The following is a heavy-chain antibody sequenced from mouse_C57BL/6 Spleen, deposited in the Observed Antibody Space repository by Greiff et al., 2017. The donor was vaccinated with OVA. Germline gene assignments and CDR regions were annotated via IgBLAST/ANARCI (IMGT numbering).Heavy chain of an antibody. CDR1: GYTFPDYY. V-gene: IGHV1-76*01. D-gene: IGHD2-3*01. Sequence: QVQLKQSGAELVRPGASVKLSCKASGYTFPDYYINWVKQRPGQGLEWIARIYPGSGNTYYNEKFKGKATLTAEKSSSTAYMQLSSLTSEDAAVYFCARSYDGDAMDYWGQGTSVTVSS. CDR3: ARSYDGDAMDY. J-gene: IGHJ4*01. CDR2: IYPGSGNT.